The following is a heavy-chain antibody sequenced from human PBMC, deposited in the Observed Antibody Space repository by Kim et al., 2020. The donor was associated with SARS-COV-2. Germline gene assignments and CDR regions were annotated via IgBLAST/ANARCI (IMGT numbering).Heavy chain of an antibody. CDR1: GFTFSIYG. Sequence: GGSLRLSCAASGFTFSIYGMHWVRQAPGKGLEWVALISYDGSNTYYADSVKGRFTISRDNSKNTLFLQMNSLRAEDTAVYYCVKVGVEMATIPFDYWGHGTLVTVSS. V-gene: IGHV3-30*18. J-gene: IGHJ4*01. CDR3: VKVGVEMATIPFDY. D-gene: IGHD5-12*01. CDR2: ISYDGSNT.